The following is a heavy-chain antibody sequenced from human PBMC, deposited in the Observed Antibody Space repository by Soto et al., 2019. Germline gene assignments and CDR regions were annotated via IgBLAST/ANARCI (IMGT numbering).Heavy chain of an antibody. Sequence: TLSLTCTVSGDSIRDGGYYWAWIRQRPGKGLEWMGYIYFTGKTNYNPSLENRLTMSVDMSRRQLYLRLTSVTAADTAVYFCAKDPSPQPIPAVTPGWFDPWGQRIPVTVSS. J-gene: IGHJ5*02. D-gene: IGHD4-4*01. CDR1: GDSIRDGGYY. V-gene: IGHV4-31*03. CDR2: IYFTGKT. CDR3: AKDPSPQPIPAVTPGWFDP.